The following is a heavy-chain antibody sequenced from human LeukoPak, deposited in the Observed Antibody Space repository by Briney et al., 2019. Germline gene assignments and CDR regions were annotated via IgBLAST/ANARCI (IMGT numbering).Heavy chain of an antibody. D-gene: IGHD3-16*02. CDR3: ARARGDYVWGSYHVNWFDP. Sequence: PSETLSLTCTVSGGSISSSSYYWGWIRQPPGKGLEWIGSIYYSGSTYYNPSLKSRVTISVDTSKNQFSLKLSSVTAADTAVYYCARARGDYVWGSYHVNWFDPWGQGTLVTVSS. V-gene: IGHV4-39*01. J-gene: IGHJ5*02. CDR1: GGSISSSSYY. CDR2: IYYSGST.